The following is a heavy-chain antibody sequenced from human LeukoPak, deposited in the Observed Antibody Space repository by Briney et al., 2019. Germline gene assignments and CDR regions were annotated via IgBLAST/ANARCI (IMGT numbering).Heavy chain of an antibody. CDR2: IYHSGST. CDR3: ARLRTTVMYAVDL. Sequence: TLSLTCAVSGGSISSSNWWSWVRQPPGRGLEWIGEIYHSGSTNYNPSLKSRVTISVDKSKNQFSLKLSSVTAADTAVYYCARLRTTVMYAVDLWGQGTLVTVSS. V-gene: IGHV4-4*02. D-gene: IGHD4-17*01. CDR1: GGSISSSNW. J-gene: IGHJ5*02.